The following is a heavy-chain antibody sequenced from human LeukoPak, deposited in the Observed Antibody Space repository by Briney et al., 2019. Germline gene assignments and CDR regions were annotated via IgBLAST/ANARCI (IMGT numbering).Heavy chain of an antibody. D-gene: IGHD5-18*01. V-gene: IGHV3-23*01. CDR3: AKVDSIQLWLPVY. Sequence: QPGGSLRLSCAAPGFTFSSYAMSWVRQAPGKGLEWVSAISGSGGSTYYADSVKGRFTISRDNSKNTLYLQMNSLRAEDTAVYYCAKVDSIQLWLPVYWGQGTLVTVSS. J-gene: IGHJ4*02. CDR1: GFTFSSYA. CDR2: ISGSGGST.